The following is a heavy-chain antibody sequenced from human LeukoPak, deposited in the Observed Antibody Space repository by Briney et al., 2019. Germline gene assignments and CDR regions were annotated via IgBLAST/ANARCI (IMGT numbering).Heavy chain of an antibody. J-gene: IGHJ4*02. V-gene: IGHV4-61*02. CDR2: INTSGNS. D-gene: IGHD3-10*01. CDR3: ARDQTYSGSGIYTYFDY. Sequence: SQTLSLTCTVSGGSISSGSYYWSWIRQPAGKGLEWIGRINTSGNSHYNPSLKSRVTMSVDTSTNQFSLRLSSVTAADTAVYYCARDQTYSGSGIYTYFDYWGQGILVTVSS. CDR1: GGSISSGSYY.